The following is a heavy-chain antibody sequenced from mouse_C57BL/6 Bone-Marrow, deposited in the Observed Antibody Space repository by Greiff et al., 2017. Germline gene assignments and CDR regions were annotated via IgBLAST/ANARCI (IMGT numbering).Heavy chain of an antibody. CDR1: GYTFTSYW. D-gene: IGHD1-1*01. V-gene: IGHV1-72*01. J-gene: IGHJ1*03. CDR2: NDPNSGGT. Sequence: QVQLQQPGAELVKPGASVKLSCKASGYTFTSYWMHWVKQRPGRGLEWIGRNDPNSGGTKYNEKFKSKATLTVDKPSSTAYMQLSSLTSEDSAVYYCARMTTVVATRAYWYFDVWGTGTTVTVSS. CDR3: ARMTTVVATRAYWYFDV.